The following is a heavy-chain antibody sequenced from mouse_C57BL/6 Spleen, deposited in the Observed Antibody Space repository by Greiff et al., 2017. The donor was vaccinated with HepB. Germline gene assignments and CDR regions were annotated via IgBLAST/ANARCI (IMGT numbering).Heavy chain of an antibody. J-gene: IGHJ2*01. CDR1: GYAFSSSW. CDR2: IYPGDGDT. CDR3: ARGGRYYFDY. V-gene: IGHV1-82*01. Sequence: QVHVKQSGPELVQPGASVKISCKASGYAFSSSWMNWVKQRPGKGLEWIGRIYPGDGDTNYNGKFKGKATLTADKSSSTAYMQLSSLTSEDSAVYFCARGGRYYFDYWGQGTTLTVSS.